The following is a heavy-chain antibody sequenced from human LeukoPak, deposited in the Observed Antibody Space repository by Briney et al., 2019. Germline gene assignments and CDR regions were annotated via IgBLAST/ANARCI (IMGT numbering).Heavy chain of an antibody. CDR2: IRSKAYGGTT. J-gene: IGHJ3*02. D-gene: IGHD6-6*01. V-gene: IGHV3-49*04. Sequence: GGSLRLSCTASGFTFGDYAMSWVRQAPGKGLEWVGFIRSKAYGGTTEYAASVKGRFTISRDDSKSIAYLQMNSLKTEDTAVYYCTRDEFLPYSSSGHDAFDIWGQGTMVTVSS. CDR1: GFTFGDYA. CDR3: TRDEFLPYSSSGHDAFDI.